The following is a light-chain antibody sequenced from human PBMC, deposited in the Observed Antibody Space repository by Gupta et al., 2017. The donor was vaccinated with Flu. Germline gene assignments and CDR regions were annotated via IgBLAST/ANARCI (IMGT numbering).Light chain of an antibody. CDR3: QQRSNWPPWT. V-gene: IGKV3-11*01. CDR2: DAS. Sequence: IVLTQSPATLSVSPGESATLSCRASQSVSSYLAWYQQQPGQAPRLLIYDASNRATGIPARFSGSGSGTDFTLTISSLEPEDFAVYYCQQRSNWPPWTFGQGTKVEIK. J-gene: IGKJ1*01. CDR1: QSVSSY.